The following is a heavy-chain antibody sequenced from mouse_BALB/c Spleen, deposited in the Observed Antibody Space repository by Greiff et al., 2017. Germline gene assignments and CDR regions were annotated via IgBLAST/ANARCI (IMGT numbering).Heavy chain of an antibody. D-gene: IGHD2-4*01. V-gene: IGHV1-7*01. J-gene: IGHJ4*01. CDR2: INPSTGYT. CDR3: ARSGDYDNYAMDY. CDR1: GYTFTSYW. Sequence: LQESGAELAKPGASVKMSCKASGYTFTSYWMHWVKQRPGQGLEWIGYINPSTGYTEYNQKFKDKATLTADKSSSTAYMQLSSLTSEDSAVYYCARSGDYDNYAMDYWGQGTSVTVSS.